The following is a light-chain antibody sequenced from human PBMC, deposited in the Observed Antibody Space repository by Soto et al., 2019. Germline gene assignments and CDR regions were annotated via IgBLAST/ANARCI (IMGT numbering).Light chain of an antibody. CDR3: SSYTSDSTYV. CDR2: EVS. J-gene: IGLJ1*01. Sequence: QSALTQPASVSGSPGQSITISCTGTSSDVGGYNYVSWYQQHPGKAPKLIIYEVSNRPSEISNRFSGSKSGNTASLTISGLQAEEEADYYCSSYTSDSTYVFGTGTKVTAL. CDR1: SSDVGGYNY. V-gene: IGLV2-14*01.